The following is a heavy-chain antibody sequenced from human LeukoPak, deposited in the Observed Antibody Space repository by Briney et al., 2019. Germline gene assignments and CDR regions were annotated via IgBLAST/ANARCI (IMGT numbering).Heavy chain of an antibody. CDR2: ISSSSSYT. Sequence: GGSLRLSCAASGFTFSDYYMSWIRQAPGKGLEWVSYISSSSSYTNYADSVKGRFTISRDNAKNSLYLQMNGLRAEDTAVYYCARDRGYSYGFGGWGQGTLVTVSS. D-gene: IGHD5-18*01. V-gene: IGHV3-11*06. J-gene: IGHJ4*02. CDR1: GFTFSDYY. CDR3: ARDRGYSYGFGG.